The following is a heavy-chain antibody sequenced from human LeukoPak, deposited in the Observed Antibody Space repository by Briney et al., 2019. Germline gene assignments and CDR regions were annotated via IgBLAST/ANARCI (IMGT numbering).Heavy chain of an antibody. CDR1: GGSISGYY. J-gene: IGHJ4*02. V-gene: IGHV4-59*08. CDR3: ARHYSSGWDLDY. Sequence: SETLSLTCTVSGGSISGYYWSWIWQPPGKGLEWIGYIFYSGTTSYSPSLKSRLTISVDTSKNQFSLKLTSVTAADTAVYYCARHYSSGWDLDYWGQGTLVTVSS. D-gene: IGHD6-19*01. CDR2: IFYSGTT.